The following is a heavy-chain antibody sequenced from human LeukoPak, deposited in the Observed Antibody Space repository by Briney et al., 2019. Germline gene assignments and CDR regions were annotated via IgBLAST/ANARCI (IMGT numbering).Heavy chain of an antibody. D-gene: IGHD1-14*01. J-gene: IGHJ6*02. CDR2: ISSSSSTI. Sequence: GGSLRLSCAASGFTFSSYAMSWVRQAPGKGLEWVSYISSSSSTIYYADSVKGRFTISRDNAKNSLYLQMNSLRAEDTAVYYCAREPGAMDAWGQGTTVTVSS. CDR3: AREPGAMDA. V-gene: IGHV3-48*01. CDR1: GFTFSSYA.